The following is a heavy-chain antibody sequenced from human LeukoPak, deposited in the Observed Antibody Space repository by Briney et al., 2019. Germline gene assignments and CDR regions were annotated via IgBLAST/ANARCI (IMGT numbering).Heavy chain of an antibody. J-gene: IGHJ5*02. CDR3: APGPGWFDP. V-gene: IGHV1-2*06. D-gene: IGHD7-27*01. CDR2: TNPNSGGT. CDR1: GYTFTGYY. Sequence: ASVKVSCKASGYTFTGYYMHWVRQAPGQGLEWMGRTNPNSGGTNYAQKFQGRVTMTRDTSISTAYMELSGLTSDDTAVYYCAPGPGWFDPWSQGTLVTVSS.